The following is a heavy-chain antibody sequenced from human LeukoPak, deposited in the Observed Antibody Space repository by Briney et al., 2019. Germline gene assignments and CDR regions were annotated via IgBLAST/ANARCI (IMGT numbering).Heavy chain of an antibody. CDR1: GFTFSYHW. CDR2: IDGGGSSI. D-gene: IGHD3-22*01. Sequence: GGSLRLSCEASGFTFSYHWMHWVRQVPGKGPVWVSRIDGGGSSISYADSVKGRFSISRDNGKSNLYLHMNSLRVEDTGVYYCARGPGSSGGAYVGDYWGRGSLVTVSS. CDR3: ARGPGSSGGAYVGDY. J-gene: IGHJ4*01. V-gene: IGHV3-74*01.